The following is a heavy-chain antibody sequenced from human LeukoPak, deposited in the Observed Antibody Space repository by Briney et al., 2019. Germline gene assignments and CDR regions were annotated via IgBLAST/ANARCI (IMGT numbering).Heavy chain of an antibody. Sequence: GGSLRLSCAASGLTFGSYAMSWVRQAPGKGLEWVPAISGSGGSTYYADSVKGRFTISRDNSKNTLYLQMNSLRAEDTAVYYCAKDNVPKYDFWSGYYLTFDYWGQGTLVTVSS. D-gene: IGHD3-3*01. V-gene: IGHV3-23*01. CDR1: GLTFGSYA. J-gene: IGHJ4*02. CDR2: ISGSGGST. CDR3: AKDNVPKYDFWSGYYLTFDY.